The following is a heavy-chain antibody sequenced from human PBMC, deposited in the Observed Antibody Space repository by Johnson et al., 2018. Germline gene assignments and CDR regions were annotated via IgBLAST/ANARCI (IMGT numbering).Heavy chain of an antibody. J-gene: IGHJ1*01. CDR2: ISWNSGSI. CDR3: ARSQSAYYGDYVGAEYFQH. Sequence: VQLVQSGGGLVQPGRSLRLSCAASGFTFDDYAMHWVRQAPGKGLEWVSGISWNSGSIGYADSVKGRFTISRDNAKNPLSLQMNSLRAEDTAFYYCARSQSAYYGDYVGAEYFQHWGQGTLVTVSS. V-gene: IGHV3-9*01. D-gene: IGHD4-17*01. CDR1: GFTFDDYA.